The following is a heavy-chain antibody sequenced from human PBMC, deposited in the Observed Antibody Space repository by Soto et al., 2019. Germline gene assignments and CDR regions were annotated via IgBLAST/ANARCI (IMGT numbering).Heavy chain of an antibody. D-gene: IGHD4-17*01. CDR2: ISYDGSNK. CDR1: GFTFSSYA. V-gene: IGHV3-30-3*01. Sequence: GGSLRLSCAASGFTFSSYAMHWVRQAPGKGLEWVAVISYDGSNKYYADSVKGRFTISRDNSKNTLYLQMNSLRAEDTAVYYCARVYGDYEWYFDYWGQGTLVTVSS. J-gene: IGHJ4*02. CDR3: ARVYGDYEWYFDY.